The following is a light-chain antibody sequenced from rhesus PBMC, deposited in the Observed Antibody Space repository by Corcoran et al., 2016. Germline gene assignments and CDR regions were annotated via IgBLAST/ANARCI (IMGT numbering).Light chain of an antibody. Sequence: DIQLTQSPSSLSASVGDRVTITCRASQGISSYLAWYKQKPGKSPKLLIYDASNLQSGFPSRFSGSGSGTDFTLTISSLHPEDFAVDYCQQHNSYPPTFGGGTKVEIK. CDR2: DAS. CDR3: QQHNSYPPT. J-gene: IGKJ4*01. V-gene: IGKV1-38*01. CDR1: QGISSY.